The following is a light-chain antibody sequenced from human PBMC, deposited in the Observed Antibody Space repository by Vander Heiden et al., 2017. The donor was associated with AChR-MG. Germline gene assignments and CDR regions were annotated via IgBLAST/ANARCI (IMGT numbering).Light chain of an antibody. CDR1: QSIGSF. J-gene: IGKJ4*01. CDR3: QRGPI. V-gene: IGKV1-39*01. Sequence: DIQMTQSPSSLSASVGDRVTIICRASQSIGSFLNWYQQKPGKAPQLLIYTASTLQSGVPSRFSGGGSGTDFTLTINSLQPDDFATYYCQRGPIFAGGTKVEIK. CDR2: TAS.